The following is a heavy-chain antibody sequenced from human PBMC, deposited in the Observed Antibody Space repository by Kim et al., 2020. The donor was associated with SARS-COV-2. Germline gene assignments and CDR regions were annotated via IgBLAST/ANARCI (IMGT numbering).Heavy chain of an antibody. CDR3: AKDGYDSSGYGS. CDR1: GFTFDDYA. CDR2: IRWDSGSI. D-gene: IGHD3-22*01. J-gene: IGHJ5*02. V-gene: IGHV3-9*01. Sequence: GGSLRLSCAASGFTFDDYAMHWVRQAPGKGLEWVAGIRWDSGSIGYADSVKGRFTISRDNAKNSLYLQMNSLRAEDTALYYCAKDGYDSSGYGSWGQGTLVTVSS.